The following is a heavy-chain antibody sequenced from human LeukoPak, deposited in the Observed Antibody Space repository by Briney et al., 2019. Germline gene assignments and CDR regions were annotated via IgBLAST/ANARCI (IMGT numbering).Heavy chain of an antibody. V-gene: IGHV3-30-3*01. CDR2: ISYDGSNK. J-gene: IGHJ4*02. D-gene: IGHD1-1*01. CDR1: GFTFSSYA. Sequence: PGRSLRLSCAASGFTFSSYAMHWVRQAPGKGLEWVAVISYDGSNKYYADSVKGRFTISRDNSKNTLYLQMNSLRAEDTAVYYCARDFGPTGALGYWGQGTLVTVSS. CDR3: ARDFGPTGALGY.